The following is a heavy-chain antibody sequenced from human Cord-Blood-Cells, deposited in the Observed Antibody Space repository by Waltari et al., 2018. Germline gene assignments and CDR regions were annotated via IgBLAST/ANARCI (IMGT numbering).Heavy chain of an antibody. Sequence: QVQLQQWGAGLLKPSETLSLTCAVYGGSFSGYYWSWIRQPPGKGLEWIGEINHSGSTNYNPSLKSRVTISVDTSKNQFSLKLSSVTAADTAVYYCARGLRYFDWLLYFDYWGQGTLVTVSS. J-gene: IGHJ4*02. CDR3: ARGLRYFDWLLYFDY. V-gene: IGHV4-34*01. D-gene: IGHD3-9*01. CDR2: INHSGST. CDR1: GGSFSGYY.